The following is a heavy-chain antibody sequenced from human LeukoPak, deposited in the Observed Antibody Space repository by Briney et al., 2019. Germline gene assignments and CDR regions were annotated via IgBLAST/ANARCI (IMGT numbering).Heavy chain of an antibody. CDR1: GYSFSSYW. CDR3: ATSTSGYCSNDSCLFDY. Sequence: GESLKISCKTSGYSFSSYWIGWVRQMPGKGLVYMVIIYPADSDTRYSPSFQGQVTISADKYISTAYLQWSRLKASDTAMYYCATSTSGYCSNDSCLFDYWGQGTLVTVSS. D-gene: IGHD2-15*01. J-gene: IGHJ4*02. CDR2: IYPADSDT. V-gene: IGHV5-51*01.